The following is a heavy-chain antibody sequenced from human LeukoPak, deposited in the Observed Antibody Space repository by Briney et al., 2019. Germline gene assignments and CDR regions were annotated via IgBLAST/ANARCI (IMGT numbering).Heavy chain of an antibody. D-gene: IGHD2-15*01. J-gene: IGHJ4*02. V-gene: IGHV4-34*01. CDR3: ARGPYIVVVVAAEPFDY. CDR1: GGSFSGYY. Sequence: SETLSLTCAVYGGSFSGYYWSWIRQPPGKGLEWIGEINHSGSTNYNPSLKSRVTISVDTSKNQFSLKLSSVTAADTAVYYCARGPYIVVVVAAEPFDYWGQGTLATVSS. CDR2: INHSGST.